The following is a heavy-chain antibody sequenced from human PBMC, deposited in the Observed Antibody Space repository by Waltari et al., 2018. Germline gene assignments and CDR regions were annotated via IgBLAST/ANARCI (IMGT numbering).Heavy chain of an antibody. Sequence: QVQLVQSGAEVKKPGASVTVSCKASGYTFTSYDINWVRQATGQGREWMGRIIPIFGTANYAQKFQGRVTITADKSTSTAYMELSSLRSEDTAVYYCARKTESTDYWGQGTLVTVSS. CDR3: ARKTESTDY. V-gene: IGHV1-69*06. J-gene: IGHJ4*02. CDR1: GYTFTSYD. D-gene: IGHD4-17*01. CDR2: IIPIFGTA.